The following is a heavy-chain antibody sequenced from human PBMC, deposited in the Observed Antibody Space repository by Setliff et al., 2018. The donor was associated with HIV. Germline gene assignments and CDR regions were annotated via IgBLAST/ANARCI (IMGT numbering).Heavy chain of an antibody. CDR2: VTHSGST. CDR1: GGSLSGFY. CDR3: ARGRKKTLAVSGTRYFDF. D-gene: IGHD6-19*01. J-gene: IGHJ4*02. V-gene: IGHV4-34*01. Sequence: PSETLSLTCAVYGGSLSGFYWTFVRQSPGKGLEWIGEVTHSGSTTYDRSLKSRITISVDTSKNQFSLKLTSVTAADMGVYYCARGRKKTLAVSGTRYFDFWGQGTLVTVSS.